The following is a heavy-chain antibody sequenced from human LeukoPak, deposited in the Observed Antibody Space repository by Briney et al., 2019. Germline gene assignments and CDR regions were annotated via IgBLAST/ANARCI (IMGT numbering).Heavy chain of an antibody. CDR2: INPNSGGS. CDR1: GYTFPANY. D-gene: IGHD1-1*01. V-gene: IGHV1-2*02. J-gene: IGHJ4*02. CDR3: ARVQVSDDNWGFFDY. Sequence: EASVKVSCKASGYTFPANYMHWVRQAPGQGLEWMGWINPNSGGSNCAQKFQGRVTMTRETSISTAYMELSRLSSDDTAVCYCARVQVSDDNWGFFDYWGQGTLVTVSS.